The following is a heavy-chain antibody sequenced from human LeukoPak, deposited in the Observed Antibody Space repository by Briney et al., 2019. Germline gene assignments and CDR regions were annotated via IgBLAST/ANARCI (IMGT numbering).Heavy chain of an antibody. V-gene: IGHV3-53*01. Sequence: AGGSLRLSCAASGFTVSSNYMSWVRQVSGKGLEWVSVIYSGGSTYYADSLKGRFPISRDNSKNTLYLQMNSLTAEDTAVYYCAKDLHCSSTSCYTGIFDYWGQGTLVTVSS. CDR3: AKDLHCSSTSCYTGIFDY. D-gene: IGHD2-2*02. CDR2: IYSGGST. J-gene: IGHJ4*02. CDR1: GFTVSSNY.